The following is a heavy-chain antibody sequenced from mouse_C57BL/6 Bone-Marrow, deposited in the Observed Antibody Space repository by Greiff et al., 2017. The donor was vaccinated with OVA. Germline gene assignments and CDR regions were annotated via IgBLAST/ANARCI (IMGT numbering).Heavy chain of an antibody. CDR2: ISSGGDYI. Sequence: EVKVVESGEGLVKPGGSLKLSCAASGFTFSSYAMSWVRQTPEKRLEWVAYISSGGDYIYYADTVKGRFTISRDNARNTLYLQMSSLKSEDTAMYYGTRDYYGIAYWGQGTLVTVSA. V-gene: IGHV5-9-1*02. D-gene: IGHD1-1*01. CDR3: TRDYYGIAY. J-gene: IGHJ3*01. CDR1: GFTFSSYA.